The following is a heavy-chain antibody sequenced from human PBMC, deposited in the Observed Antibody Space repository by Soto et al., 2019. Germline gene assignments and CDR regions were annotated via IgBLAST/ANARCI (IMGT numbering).Heavy chain of an antibody. CDR1: GFTFSSYS. V-gene: IGHV3-21*01. Sequence: PGGSLRLSCAASGFTFSSYSMNWVRQAPGKGLEWVSSISSSSSYIYYADSVKGRFTISRDNAKNSLYLQMNSLRAEDTAVYYCASFLGDTAMTLPSKDWGQGTLVTVSS. D-gene: IGHD5-18*01. CDR3: ASFLGDTAMTLPSKD. J-gene: IGHJ4*02. CDR2: ISSSSSYI.